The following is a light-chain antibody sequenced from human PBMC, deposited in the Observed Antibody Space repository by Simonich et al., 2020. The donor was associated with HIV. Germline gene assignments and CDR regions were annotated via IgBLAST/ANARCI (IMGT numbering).Light chain of an antibody. CDR3: QQYNNWPPWT. CDR2: GAS. V-gene: IGKV3-15*01. CDR1: QSVSSN. Sequence: EIVMTQSPATLSVSPGDNPTLSCRASQSVSSNLAWYQQKPGQAPRLRIYGASTRATGIPARFSGSGSGTEFTLTISSLQSEDFAVYYCQQYNNWPPWTFGQGTKVEIK. J-gene: IGKJ1*01.